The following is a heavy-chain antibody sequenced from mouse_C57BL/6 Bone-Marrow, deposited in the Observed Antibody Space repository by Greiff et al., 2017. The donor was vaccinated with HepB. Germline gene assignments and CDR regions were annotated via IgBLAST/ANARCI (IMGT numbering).Heavy chain of an antibody. CDR2: IDPSDSYT. J-gene: IGHJ2*01. CDR1: GYTFTSYW. CDR3: ARMGEDYFGY. V-gene: IGHV1-59*01. D-gene: IGHD2-3*01. Sequence: VKLQQPGAELVRPGTSVKLSCKASGYTFTSYWMHWVKQRPGQGLEWIGVIDPSDSYTNYNQKFKGKATLTVDTSSSTAYMQLRSLTSEDSTVYYCARMGEDYFGYWGQGTTLTVSS.